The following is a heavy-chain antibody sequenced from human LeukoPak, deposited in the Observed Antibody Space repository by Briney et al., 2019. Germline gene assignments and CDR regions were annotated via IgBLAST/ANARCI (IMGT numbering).Heavy chain of an antibody. Sequence: PSETLSLTCTVSGGSISSSSYYWGWIRQHPGKGLEWIGYIYYSGSTYYNPSLKSRVTISVDTSKNQFSLKLSSVTAADTAVYYCARVGYCSGSYCYSVVDDWGQGTLVTVSS. CDR3: ARVGYCSGSYCYSVVDD. CDR1: GGSISSSSYY. D-gene: IGHD2-15*01. CDR2: IYYSGST. V-gene: IGHV4-31*03. J-gene: IGHJ4*02.